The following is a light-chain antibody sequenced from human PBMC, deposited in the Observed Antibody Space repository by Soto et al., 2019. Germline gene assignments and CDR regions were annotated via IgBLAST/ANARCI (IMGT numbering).Light chain of an antibody. CDR1: QAISSA. CDR3: QQFNSYPL. V-gene: IGKV1-13*02. CDR2: DAS. J-gene: IGKJ4*01. Sequence: AIQLTQSPSSLSASVGDRVTITCRASQAISSALAWYQQKPGKAPKLLIYDASSLESGVPSRFSGSGSGTDFTLTSSSLQPEDFATYYCQQFNSYPLFGGGTKVEIK.